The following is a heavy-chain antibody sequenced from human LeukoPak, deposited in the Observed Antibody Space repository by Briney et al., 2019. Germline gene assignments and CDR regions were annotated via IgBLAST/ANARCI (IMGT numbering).Heavy chain of an antibody. CDR3: ARGGYYGSGSYYNVY. Sequence: SETLSLTCAVNGGSFSGYYWSWIRQPPGKGLEWIGEINHSGSTNYNPSLKSRVTISVDTSKNQFSLKLSSVTAADTAVYYCARGGYYGSGSYYNVYWGQGTLVTVSS. CDR1: GGSFSGYY. V-gene: IGHV4-34*01. J-gene: IGHJ4*02. D-gene: IGHD3-10*01. CDR2: INHSGST.